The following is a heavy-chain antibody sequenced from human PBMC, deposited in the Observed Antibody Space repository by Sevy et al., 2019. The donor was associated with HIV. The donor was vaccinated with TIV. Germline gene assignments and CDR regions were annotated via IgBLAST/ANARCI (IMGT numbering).Heavy chain of an antibody. D-gene: IGHD4-17*01. Sequence: GGSLRLSCAASGFTFSTYWMTWVRQAPGTGLEWVASRKYDGSEKYYVDSVKGRFTISRDNAKNSLYLQMNSLRAEDTAVYYCARDLAHGSEDYGDYYFDYWGQGTLVTVSS. V-gene: IGHV3-7*01. J-gene: IGHJ4*02. CDR3: ARDLAHGSEDYGDYYFDY. CDR2: RKYDGSEK. CDR1: GFTFSTYW.